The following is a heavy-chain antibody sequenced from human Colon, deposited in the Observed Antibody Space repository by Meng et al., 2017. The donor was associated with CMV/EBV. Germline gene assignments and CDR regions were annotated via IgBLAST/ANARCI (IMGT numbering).Heavy chain of an antibody. CDR1: GFTVSSNY. V-gene: IGHV3-53*01. Sequence: GGSLRLSCAASGFTVSSNYMSWVRQAPGKGLEWVSVIYSGGSTYYADSVKGRFTISRDNSKNTLYLQMNSLRAEDTAVYYCARVTVVPAAYDAFDIWGQGTMVTVSS. CDR3: ARVTVVPAAYDAFDI. J-gene: IGHJ3*02. D-gene: IGHD2-2*01. CDR2: IYSGGST.